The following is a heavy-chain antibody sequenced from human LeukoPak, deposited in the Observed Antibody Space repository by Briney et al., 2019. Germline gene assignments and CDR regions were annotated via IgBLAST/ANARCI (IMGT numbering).Heavy chain of an antibody. Sequence: SETLSLTCTVSGGSISSSSYYWGWIRQPPGKGLEWIGSIYYSGSTYYNPSLKSRVTISVGTSKNQFSLKLSSVTAADTAVYYCASPGYCSGGSCYSSWYFDLWGRGTLVTVSS. D-gene: IGHD2-15*01. CDR2: IYYSGST. CDR3: ASPGYCSGGSCYSSWYFDL. V-gene: IGHV4-39*01. CDR1: GGSISSSSYY. J-gene: IGHJ2*01.